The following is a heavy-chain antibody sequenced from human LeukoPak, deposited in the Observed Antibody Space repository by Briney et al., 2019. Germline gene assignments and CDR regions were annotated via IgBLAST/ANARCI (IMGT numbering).Heavy chain of an antibody. CDR1: GGSFSGYY. CDR3: ARAGRGKWLDFDY. Sequence: SETLSLTCAVYGGSFSGYYWSWIRQPPGKGLEWIGEINHSGSTNYNPSLKSRVTMSVDTSKNQFSLKLSSVTAADTAVYYCARAGRGKWLDFDYWGQGTLVTVSS. J-gene: IGHJ4*02. D-gene: IGHD6-19*01. CDR2: INHSGST. V-gene: IGHV4-34*01.